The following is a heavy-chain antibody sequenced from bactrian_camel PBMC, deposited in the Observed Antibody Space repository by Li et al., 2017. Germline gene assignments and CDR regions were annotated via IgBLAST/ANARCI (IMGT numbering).Heavy chain of an antibody. CDR3: AILAPTGQADENNY. CDR1: GVFGFTFSSYD. J-gene: IGHJ4*01. Sequence: VQLVESGGGLVQPGGSLRLSCVTSGVFGFTFSSYDMSWVRQAQGKGLEWVSSIGSDGTAYYADSVKGRFTVSRDNAKNTLYLQSNSLKTENTAMYYCAILAPTGQADENNYWGQGTQVTVS. D-gene: IGHD3*01. CDR2: IGSDGTA. V-gene: IGHV3S10*01.